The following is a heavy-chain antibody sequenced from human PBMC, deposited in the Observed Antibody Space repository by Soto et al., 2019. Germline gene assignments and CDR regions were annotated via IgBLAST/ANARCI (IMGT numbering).Heavy chain of an antibody. Sequence: GESLKISCAASGFTFSSYGMHWVRQAPGKGLEWVAVISYDGSNKYYADSVKGRFTISRDNSKNTLYLQMNSLRAEDTAVYYCAKDHRGYYDSSGYYYIGTWGQGTLVTVSS. CDR1: GFTFSSYG. CDR2: ISYDGSNK. D-gene: IGHD3-22*01. J-gene: IGHJ5*02. CDR3: AKDHRGYYDSSGYYYIGT. V-gene: IGHV3-30*18.